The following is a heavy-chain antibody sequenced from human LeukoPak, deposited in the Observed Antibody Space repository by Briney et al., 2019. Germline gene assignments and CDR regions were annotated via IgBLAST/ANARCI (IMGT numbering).Heavy chain of an antibody. D-gene: IGHD5-24*01. J-gene: IGHJ4*02. CDR3: AKDEGWLNYFDN. V-gene: IGHV3-23*01. CDR1: GFTFSSFA. Sequence: GGSLRLSCAASGFTFSSFAMIWVRQAPGKGLEWVSTTSGSGDSTYYADSVKGRFTISRDNSKNTLYLQMISLRVEDTAVYYCAKDEGWLNYFDNWGQGTLVIVSS. CDR2: TSGSGDST.